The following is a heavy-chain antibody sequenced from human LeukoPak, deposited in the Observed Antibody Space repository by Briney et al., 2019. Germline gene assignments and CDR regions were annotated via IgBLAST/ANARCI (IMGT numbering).Heavy chain of an antibody. V-gene: IGHV3-30*02. J-gene: IGHJ4*02. Sequence: GGSLRLSCAASGFTFSRFGIHWVRQAPGKGLECVAFIRYDGNNKYYADSVKGRFTISRNNSKNTLFLQMNSLRAEDTAVYYCAKDRGYGDYVFDYWGQGTLVTVSS. CDR3: AKDRGYGDYVFDY. CDR1: GFTFSRFG. D-gene: IGHD4-17*01. CDR2: IRYDGNNK.